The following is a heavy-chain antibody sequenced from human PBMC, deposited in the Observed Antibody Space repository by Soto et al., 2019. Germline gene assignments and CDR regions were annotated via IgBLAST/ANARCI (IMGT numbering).Heavy chain of an antibody. CDR1: GFTFSSYG. CDR3: ARARFVGATIDY. Sequence: QVQLVESGGGVVQPGRSLRLSCAASGFTFSSYGMHWVRQAPGKGLEWVAVIWYDGSNKYYADSVKGRFTISRDNSKNTLYLQMNSLRAEDTAVYYCARARFVGATIDYWGQGTLVTVSS. J-gene: IGHJ4*02. D-gene: IGHD1-26*01. V-gene: IGHV3-33*01. CDR2: IWYDGSNK.